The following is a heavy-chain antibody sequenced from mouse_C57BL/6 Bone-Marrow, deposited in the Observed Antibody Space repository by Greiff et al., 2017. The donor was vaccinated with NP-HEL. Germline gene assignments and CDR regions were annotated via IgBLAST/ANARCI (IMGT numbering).Heavy chain of an antibody. CDR3: AREGRRYAMDY. V-gene: IGHV1-81*01. CDR1: GYTFTSYG. Sequence: QVQLQQSGAELARPGASVKLSCKASGYTFTSYGISWVKQRTGQGLEWIGEIYPRSGNTYYNEKFKGKATLTADKSSSTASMELRSLTSEDSAVYFCAREGRRYAMDYWGQGTSVTVSS. J-gene: IGHJ4*01. D-gene: IGHD1-2*01. CDR2: IYPRSGNT.